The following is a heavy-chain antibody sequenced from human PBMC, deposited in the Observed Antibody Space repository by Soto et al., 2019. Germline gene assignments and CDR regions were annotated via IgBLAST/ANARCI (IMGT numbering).Heavy chain of an antibody. D-gene: IGHD2-15*01. CDR3: ARVVRGYCSGGSCYGGSYYYYMDV. Sequence: EVQLVESGGGLVQPGGSLRLSCAASGFTFSSYDMHWVRQATGKGLEWVSAIGTAGETYYPGSVKGRFTISRENAKNSLSLQMNSLRAGDTAVYYCARVVRGYCSGGSCYGGSYYYYMDVWGKGTTVTVSS. V-gene: IGHV3-13*01. J-gene: IGHJ6*03. CDR2: IGTAGET. CDR1: GFTFSSYD.